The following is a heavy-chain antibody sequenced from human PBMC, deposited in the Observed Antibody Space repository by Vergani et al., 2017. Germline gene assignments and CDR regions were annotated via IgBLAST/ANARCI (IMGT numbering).Heavy chain of an antibody. CDR3: ARGTPFGMFDS. J-gene: IGHJ4*02. CDR2: VYPGGST. Sequence: QVQLQESGPGRVKPSQTLSLTCSVSGASINSGSYYWSWVRQPAGKELEWIGHVYPGGSTEYNPSLESRVTVSGDSSKNQFSQRLRSLTAADTAVYFCARGTPFGMFDSWGRGILVSVSS. V-gene: IGHV4-61*02. CDR1: GASINSGSYY. D-gene: IGHD3-3*01.